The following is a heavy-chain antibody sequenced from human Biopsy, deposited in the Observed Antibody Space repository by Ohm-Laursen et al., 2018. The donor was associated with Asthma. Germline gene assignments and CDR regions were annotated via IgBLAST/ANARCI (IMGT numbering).Heavy chain of an antibody. V-gene: IGHV4-30-4*01. Sequence: SETLSLTCTVGGAYIGSRDHHWSWIRQSPGTGLEWIGFVFWSGTTHYNRSLERRLSISIDTTRNEFSMTLRSVTAADTAVYFCARVASYGDLHFGTDVWGPGTTVSVS. CDR3: ARVASYGDLHFGTDV. J-gene: IGHJ6*02. CDR1: GAYIGSRDHH. D-gene: IGHD4-17*01. CDR2: VFWSGTT.